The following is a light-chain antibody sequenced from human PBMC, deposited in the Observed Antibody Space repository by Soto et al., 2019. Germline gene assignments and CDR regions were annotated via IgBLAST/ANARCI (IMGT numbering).Light chain of an antibody. V-gene: IGKV3-20*01. CDR3: QQYGSSPRT. CDR2: DAS. J-gene: IGKJ1*01. CDR1: QSLSSSQ. Sequence: EIVLTQSPGTLSLWPLEIATLSFMASQSLSSSQLAWYQQKPGQAPRLLIHDASSRATGISDRFTGSGSGTDFTLTITTLEPEDFAVYYCQQYGSSPRTFGLGTKVDIK.